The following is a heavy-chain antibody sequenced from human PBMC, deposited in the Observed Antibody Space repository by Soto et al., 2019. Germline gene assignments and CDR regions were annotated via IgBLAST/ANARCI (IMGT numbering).Heavy chain of an antibody. V-gene: IGHV4-59*01. D-gene: IGHD1-26*01. Sequence: SQTLSLTCTVSGGSISSYYWSWIRQPPGKGLEWIGYIYYSGSTNYNPSLKSRVTISVDTSKNQFSLKLSSVTAADTAVYYCARFRELQSFYFDYWGQGTLVTVSS. J-gene: IGHJ4*02. CDR2: IYYSGST. CDR1: GGSISSYY. CDR3: ARFRELQSFYFDY.